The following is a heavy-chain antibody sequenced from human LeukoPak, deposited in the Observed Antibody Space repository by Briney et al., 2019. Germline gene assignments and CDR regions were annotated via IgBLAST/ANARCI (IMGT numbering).Heavy chain of an antibody. CDR1: GFTVSSYY. CDR3: AREYGDYARPPQKRNSWYFDL. D-gene: IGHD4-17*01. V-gene: IGHV3-53*01. Sequence: PGGSLRLSCAASGFTVSSYYMSWVRQAPGKGLEWVSVIYSGGSTYYADSVKGRFTISRDNSKNTLYLQMNSLRAEDTAVYYCAREYGDYARPPQKRNSWYFDLWGRGTLATVSS. CDR2: IYSGGST. J-gene: IGHJ2*01.